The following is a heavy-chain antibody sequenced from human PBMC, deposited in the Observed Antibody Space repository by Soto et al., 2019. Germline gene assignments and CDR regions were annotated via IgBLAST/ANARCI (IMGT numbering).Heavy chain of an antibody. CDR2: IKSKTDGGTT. D-gene: IGHD3-9*01. V-gene: IGHV3-15*01. J-gene: IGHJ6*03. Sequence: GGSLRLSCAASGFTFSNAWMSWVRQAPGKGLEWVGRIKSKTDGGTTDYAAPVKGRFTISRDDSKNTLYLQMNSLKTEDTAVYYCILTGYYRPYYYYYMDVWGKVTTVTVPS. CDR1: GFTFSNAW. CDR3: ILTGYYRPYYYYYMDV.